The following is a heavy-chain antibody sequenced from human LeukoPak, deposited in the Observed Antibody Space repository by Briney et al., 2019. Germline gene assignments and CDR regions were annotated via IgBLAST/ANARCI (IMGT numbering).Heavy chain of an antibody. CDR1: GFTFSSFD. J-gene: IGHJ5*02. D-gene: IGHD6-19*01. CDR2: ISRSSRAI. CDR3: ARPYSSGWDNWFDP. V-gene: IGHV3-48*01. Sequence: HPGGSLRLSCAASGFTFSSFDMNWVRQAPGKGLEWVSYISRSSRAIYYVDSVKGRFTISRDNAKNSLYLQMNSLRAEDTAVYYCARPYSSGWDNWFDPWGQGTLVIVSS.